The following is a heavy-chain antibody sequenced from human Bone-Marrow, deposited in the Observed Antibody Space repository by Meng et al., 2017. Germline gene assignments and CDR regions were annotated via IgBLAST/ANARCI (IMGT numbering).Heavy chain of an antibody. CDR3: ARVLHYYVK. CDR1: GFTFSNFG. CDR2: IWYDGSNE. D-gene: IGHD3-10*02. J-gene: IGHJ4*02. V-gene: IGHV3-33*01. Sequence: GESLKISCAASGFTFSNFGMHWVRQAPGKGLEWVSVIWYDGSNEYYADSVKGRFTISRDNSKNTLYLQMNSLRAEDTAVYYCARVLHYYVKWGQGTLVTVSS.